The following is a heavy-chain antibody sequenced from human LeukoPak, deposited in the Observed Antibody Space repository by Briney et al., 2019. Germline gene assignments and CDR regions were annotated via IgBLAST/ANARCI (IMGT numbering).Heavy chain of an antibody. CDR2: SQTTKPNSCTT. V-gene: IGHV3-72*01. D-gene: IGHD6-13*01. CDR1: GFAITDHH. J-gene: IGHJ4*02. Sequence: PGGSLRLSCAASGFAITDHHMDWVRQAPGKGMEWVGRSQTTKPNSCTTEYAASVKGRFTISRDDSKNPLYLQLNSLKTEDTAVYYCVGVVTMSSGWYHFDNWGQGTLDTVSS. CDR3: VGVVTMSSGWYHFDN.